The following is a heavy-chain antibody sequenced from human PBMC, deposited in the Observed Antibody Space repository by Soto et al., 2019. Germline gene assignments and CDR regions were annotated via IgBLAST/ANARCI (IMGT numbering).Heavy chain of an antibody. Sequence: QVQLVESGGGVVQPGRSLRLSCAASGFTFSSYGMHWVRQAPGKGLEWVAVIWYDGSNKYYADSVKGRFTISRDNSKNTLYLQMNSLRAEDTAVYYCASAHQGDAFDIWGQGTMVTVSS. CDR3: ASAHQGDAFDI. CDR2: IWYDGSNK. V-gene: IGHV3-33*01. CDR1: GFTFSSYG. J-gene: IGHJ3*02.